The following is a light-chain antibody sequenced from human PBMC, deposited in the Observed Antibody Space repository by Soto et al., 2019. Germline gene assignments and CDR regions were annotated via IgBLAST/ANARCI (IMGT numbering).Light chain of an antibody. V-gene: IGLV1-44*01. CDR1: SSNIGSNT. J-gene: IGLJ2*01. CDR2: SND. CDR3: AAWDDSLNGPV. Sequence: QSVLTQPPSASGTPGQRVTIFCSGSSSNIGSNTVDWYQQLPGTAPKLLLYSNDQRPSGVPDRFSGSRSGTSASLAISGLQSEDEADYYCAAWDDSLNGPVFGGGTKVTVL.